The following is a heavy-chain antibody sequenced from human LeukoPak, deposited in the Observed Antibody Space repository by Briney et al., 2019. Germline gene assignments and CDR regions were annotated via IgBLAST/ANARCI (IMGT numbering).Heavy chain of an antibody. V-gene: IGHV4-34*01. CDR3: ARTRYYYNSRSYGAPYYFDY. CDR2: IKHSGST. D-gene: IGHD3-10*01. J-gene: IGHJ4*02. CDR1: GGSFRGYY. Sequence: SETLSRTCAVYGGSFRGYYWSWLRQPPGKGLEWIGEIKHSGSTNYNPSLKRRVTISVDTSKNQFSLKLSYVTAADTAVYYCARTRYYYNSRSYGAPYYFDYWGQGTLVTVSS.